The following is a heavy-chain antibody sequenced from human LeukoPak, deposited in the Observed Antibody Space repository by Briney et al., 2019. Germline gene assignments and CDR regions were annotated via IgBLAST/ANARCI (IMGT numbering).Heavy chain of an antibody. V-gene: IGHV1-2*02. D-gene: IGHD6-13*01. Sequence: ASVKVSCKASGYTFTGYYMHWARQAPGQGLEWMGWINPNSGGTNYAQKFQGRVTMTRDTSISTAYMELSRLRSDDTAVYYCARGIAAAGTDYGMDVWGQGTTVTVSS. J-gene: IGHJ6*02. CDR1: GYTFTGYY. CDR2: INPNSGGT. CDR3: ARGIAAAGTDYGMDV.